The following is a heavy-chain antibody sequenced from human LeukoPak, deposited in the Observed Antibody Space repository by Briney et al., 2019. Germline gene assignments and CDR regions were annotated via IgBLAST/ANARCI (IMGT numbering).Heavy chain of an antibody. CDR3: ARDSTWQLDY. CDR2: ISSSGSTK. D-gene: IGHD5-12*01. Sequence: GGSLRLSCGASGITFSSYSMNWVRQAPGKGLEWVSYISSSGSTKYYADSVKGRFTISRDNTKNALYLQMNSLRADDTAVYFCARDSTWQLDYWGQGTLITVSS. V-gene: IGHV3-48*04. J-gene: IGHJ4*02. CDR1: GITFSSYS.